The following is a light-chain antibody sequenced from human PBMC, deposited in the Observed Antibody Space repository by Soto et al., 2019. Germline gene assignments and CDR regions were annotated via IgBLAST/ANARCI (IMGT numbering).Light chain of an antibody. Sequence: DIQMTQSPSTLSASVGDRVTITCRASQSISSWLAWYQQKPGKAPKLLIYDASSLESGVPSRFSGSGSGTEFTLTISSLQPDDLATYYCQQYNSYWTFXQGTKVDIK. CDR3: QQYNSYWT. V-gene: IGKV1-5*01. CDR2: DAS. J-gene: IGKJ1*01. CDR1: QSISSW.